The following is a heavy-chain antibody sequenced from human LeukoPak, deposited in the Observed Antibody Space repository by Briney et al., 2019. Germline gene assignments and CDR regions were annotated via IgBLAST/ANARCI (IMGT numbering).Heavy chain of an antibody. J-gene: IGHJ3*02. CDR3: ARDYYGSSRHAFDN. CDR1: GFTVSSNY. Sequence: GGSLRLSCAASGFTVSSNYMSWVRQAPGKGLEWVSSISSSSSYIYYADSVKGRFTISRDNAKNSLYLQLNSLRADDTAACYCARDYYGSSRHAFDNWGQGTMVTVST. CDR2: ISSSSSYI. V-gene: IGHV3-21*06. D-gene: IGHD6-13*01.